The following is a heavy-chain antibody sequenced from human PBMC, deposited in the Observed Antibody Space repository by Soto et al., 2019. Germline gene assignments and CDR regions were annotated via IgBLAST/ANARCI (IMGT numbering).Heavy chain of an antibody. CDR1: VDTFTSNY. Sequence: ASVKVSCKASVDTFTSNYMRWVRQAPGQGLEWMEIINPSGGSTSYAQKFQGRVTMTRDTSTSTVYMELSSLRSEDTAVYYCARDLGCLDPWGQGTLVTVSS. J-gene: IGHJ5*02. D-gene: IGHD2-8*01. CDR2: INPSGGST. V-gene: IGHV1-46*01. CDR3: ARDLGCLDP.